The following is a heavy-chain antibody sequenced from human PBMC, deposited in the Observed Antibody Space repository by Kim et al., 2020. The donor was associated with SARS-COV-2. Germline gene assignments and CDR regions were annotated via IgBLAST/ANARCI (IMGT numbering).Heavy chain of an antibody. D-gene: IGHD6-6*01. Sequence: ASVKVSCKASGYTFTSYAMNWVRQAPGQGLEWMGWINTNTGNPTYAQGFTGRFVFSLDTSVSTAYLQISSLKAEDTAVYYCARRSRIAARPSCMDVWGQGTTVTVSS. V-gene: IGHV7-4-1*02. CDR1: GYTFTSYA. J-gene: IGHJ6*02. CDR3: ARRSRIAARPSCMDV. CDR2: INTNTGNP.